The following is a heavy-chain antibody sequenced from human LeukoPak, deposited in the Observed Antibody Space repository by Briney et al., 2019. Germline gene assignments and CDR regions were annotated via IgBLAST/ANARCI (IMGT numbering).Heavy chain of an antibody. Sequence: GGSLRLSCAASGFTFSNYDMHCVRQATGKGLEWVSAIGIAGDTYYPASVEGRFTVSRENAENSLYLQMNSLRAGDTAVYHCARARLHGLTDYWGQGTLVTVSS. D-gene: IGHD2-15*01. CDR3: ARARLHGLTDY. V-gene: IGHV3-13*01. CDR2: IGIAGDT. CDR1: GFTFSNYD. J-gene: IGHJ4*02.